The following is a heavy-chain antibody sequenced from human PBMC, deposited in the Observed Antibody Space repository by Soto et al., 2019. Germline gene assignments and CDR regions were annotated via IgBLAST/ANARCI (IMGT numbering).Heavy chain of an antibody. V-gene: IGHV1-69*13. CDR3: ARLGVDTAMVPDDY. Sequence: SVKVSCKASEGTFSSYAISWVRQAPGQGLEWMGGIIPIFGTANYAQKFQGRVTITADESTSTAYMELSSLRSEDTAVYYCARLGVDTAMVPDDYWGQGTLVTVSS. J-gene: IGHJ4*02. CDR2: IIPIFGTA. CDR1: EGTFSSYA. D-gene: IGHD5-18*01.